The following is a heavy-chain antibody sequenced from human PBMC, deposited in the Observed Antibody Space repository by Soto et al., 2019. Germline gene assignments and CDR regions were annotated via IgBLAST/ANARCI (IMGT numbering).Heavy chain of an antibody. Sequence: PGGSLRLSCGASGFTFSSYAMSWVRQVPGKGLEWVSTISDAAGSAYYVDSVKGRFTISRDNSKKTLYLQMNSLRAEDSAVYYCARPYGGKIGDAPDLWGPGTMVTVSS. CDR3: ARPYGGKIGDAPDL. CDR1: GFTFSSYA. D-gene: IGHD4-17*01. V-gene: IGHV3-23*01. CDR2: ISDAAGSA. J-gene: IGHJ3*01.